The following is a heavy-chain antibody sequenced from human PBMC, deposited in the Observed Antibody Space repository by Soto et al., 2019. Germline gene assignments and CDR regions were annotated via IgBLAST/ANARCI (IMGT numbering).Heavy chain of an antibody. D-gene: IGHD2-2*01. Sequence: GGSLRLSCAASGFTFSTYALSWVRQAPGKGLEWVSAISANGQGIYYADSVRGRFTISRDNSKNTIFLHMDSLRAEDTAVYYCAKDRDYPRDQFHYWGQGTLVTVS. CDR3: AKDRDYPRDQFHY. J-gene: IGHJ4*02. CDR2: ISANGQGI. V-gene: IGHV3-23*01. CDR1: GFTFSTYA.